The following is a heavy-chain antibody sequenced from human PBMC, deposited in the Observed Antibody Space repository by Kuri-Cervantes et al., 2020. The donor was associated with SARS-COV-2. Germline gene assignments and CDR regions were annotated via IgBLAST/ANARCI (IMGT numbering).Heavy chain of an antibody. Sequence: GESLKISCAASGFTFSSSAIHWVRQAPGKGLEWVAVISYDGNNKYYADSVKGRFTISRDNSKNTLYLQMNSLRAEDTAVYYCAKEGISYSSSSFDYWGQGTLVTVSS. J-gene: IGHJ4*02. CDR2: ISYDGNNK. CDR1: GFTFSSSA. V-gene: IGHV3-30*18. CDR3: AKEGISYSSSSFDY. D-gene: IGHD6-6*01.